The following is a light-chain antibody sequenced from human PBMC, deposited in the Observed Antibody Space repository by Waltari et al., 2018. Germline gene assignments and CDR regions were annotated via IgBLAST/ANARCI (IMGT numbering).Light chain of an antibody. V-gene: IGLV3-1*01. CDR3: QAWDSSTVV. CDR2: QDN. J-gene: IGLJ3*02. Sequence: SYDLTQPPSVSVSPGQTASIPCPGGNLGSKYACWYQQKPGQPPVLVIYQDNKRPSGIPERFSGSNSGNTATLTISGTQAMDEADYYCQAWDSSTVVFGGGTKLTVL. CDR1: NLGSKY.